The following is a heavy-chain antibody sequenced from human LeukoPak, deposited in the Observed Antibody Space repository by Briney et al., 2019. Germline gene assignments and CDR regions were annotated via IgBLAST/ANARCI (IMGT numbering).Heavy chain of an antibody. V-gene: IGHV4-59*08. J-gene: IGHJ6*03. D-gene: IGHD3-3*01. CDR2: IYYSGST. Sequence: SETLSLTCTVSGGSISSYYWSWIRQPPGKGLEWIGYIYYSGSTNYNPSLKSRVTISVDTSKNQFSLKLSSVTAADTAVYYCARLLYDDFWSGPLIDVWGKGTTVTVSS. CDR3: ARLLYDDFWSGPLIDV. CDR1: GGSISSYY.